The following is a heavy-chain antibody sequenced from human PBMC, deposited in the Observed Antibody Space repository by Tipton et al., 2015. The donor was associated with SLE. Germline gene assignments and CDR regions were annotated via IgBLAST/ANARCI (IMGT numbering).Heavy chain of an antibody. CDR3: AREKENTGWFWLNAFDV. Sequence: TLFLTCTVSGDSIRSQYWSWVRLPPGTGVEWIGFIHTSGNTIYNPSLKSRVTISVDTSKAHFSLNLNSVTAADTAIYYCAREKENTGWFWLNAFDVWGRGTLVTVST. CDR2: IHTSGNT. V-gene: IGHV4-4*08. CDR1: GDSIRSQY. D-gene: IGHD6-19*01. J-gene: IGHJ3*01.